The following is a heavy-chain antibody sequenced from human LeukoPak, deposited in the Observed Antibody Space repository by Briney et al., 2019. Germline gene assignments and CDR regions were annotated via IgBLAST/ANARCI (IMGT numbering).Heavy chain of an antibody. Sequence: PSETLSLTCTVSGGSISSYYWSWIRQPPGKGLEWIGYIYYSGSTNYNPSLKSRVTISVDTSKNQFSLKLSSVTAADTAVYYCARRPYDYRAHYMDVWGKGTTVTVSS. J-gene: IGHJ6*03. D-gene: IGHD4-11*01. CDR2: IYYSGST. CDR1: GGSISSYY. V-gene: IGHV4-59*08. CDR3: ARRPYDYRAHYMDV.